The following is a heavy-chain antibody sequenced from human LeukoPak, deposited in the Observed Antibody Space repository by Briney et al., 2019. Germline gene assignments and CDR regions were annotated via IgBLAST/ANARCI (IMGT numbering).Heavy chain of an antibody. CDR2: IRPDGSEK. V-gene: IGHV3-7*01. D-gene: IGHD1/OR15-1a*01. CDR1: GFTFSSHW. J-gene: IGHJ4*02. Sequence: GGSLRLSCVASGFTFSSHWMSWVRQAPGKGLEWVANIRPDGSEKYPVDSVKGRFTVTRDNAKSTLYLQMNRLRDDDSAVYYCARAPAFGTVDYWGQGTQVTVSS. CDR3: ARAPAFGTVDY.